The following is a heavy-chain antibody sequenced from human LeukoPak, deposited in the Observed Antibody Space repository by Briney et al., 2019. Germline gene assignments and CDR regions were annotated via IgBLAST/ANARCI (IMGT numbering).Heavy chain of an antibody. CDR3: VRGSYGAYDY. D-gene: IGHD4-17*01. J-gene: IGHJ4*02. CDR1: GFNFNTYT. Sequence: PGGSLRLSRAASGFNFNTYTMNWVRQAPGKGLEWVSSISSDSSYIYYADAVQGRFTVSRDNAKYSLYLQMNSLRAEDTAVYYCVRGSYGAYDYWGQGSLVTVSS. CDR2: ISSDSSYI. V-gene: IGHV3-21*01.